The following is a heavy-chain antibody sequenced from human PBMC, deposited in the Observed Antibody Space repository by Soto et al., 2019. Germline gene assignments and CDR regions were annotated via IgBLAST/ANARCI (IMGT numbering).Heavy chain of an antibody. J-gene: IGHJ4*02. CDR1: GGSISSSSYY. Sequence: SETLSLTCTVSGGSISSSSYYWGWIRQPPGKGLEWIGSIYYSGSTYYNPSLKSRVTISVDTSKNQFSLKLSSVTAADTAVYYCARLKRGGYGPKRGTKGPIDYWGQGTLVTVSS. V-gene: IGHV4-39*01. CDR2: IYYSGST. CDR3: ARLKRGGYGPKRGTKGPIDY. D-gene: IGHD1-7*01.